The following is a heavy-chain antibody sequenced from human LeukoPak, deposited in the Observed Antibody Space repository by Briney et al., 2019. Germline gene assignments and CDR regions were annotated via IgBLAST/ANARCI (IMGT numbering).Heavy chain of an antibody. J-gene: IGHJ6*03. CDR1: GFTFSSYW. CDR2: IKQDGSDT. Sequence: GGSLRLSCAASGFTFSSYWMTWVRQAPGEGLEWVANIKQDGSDTYYVDSVKGRFTISRDNAKNSLYLQVNSLRSEDTAVYYCASTAVADMAKYYYSYYLDVWGKGTTVTVSS. D-gene: IGHD6-19*01. V-gene: IGHV3-7*01. CDR3: ASTAVADMAKYYYSYYLDV.